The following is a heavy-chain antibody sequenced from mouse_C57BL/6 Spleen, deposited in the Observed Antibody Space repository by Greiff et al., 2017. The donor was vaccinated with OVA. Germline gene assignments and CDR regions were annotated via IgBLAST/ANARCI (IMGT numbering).Heavy chain of an antibody. Sequence: VKLMESGPELVKPGASVKISCKASGYTFTDYYINWVKQRPGQGLEWIGWIFPGSGSTYYNEKFKGKATLTVDKSSSTAYMLLSSLTSEDSAVYFCARKGGPRRYFDVWGTGTTVTVSS. CDR1: GYTFTDYY. J-gene: IGHJ1*03. CDR2: IFPGSGST. CDR3: ARKGGPRRYFDV. V-gene: IGHV1-75*01.